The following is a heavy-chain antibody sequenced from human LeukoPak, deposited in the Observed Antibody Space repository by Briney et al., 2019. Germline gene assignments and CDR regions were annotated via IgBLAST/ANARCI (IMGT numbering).Heavy chain of an antibody. CDR2: ISGGGGST. D-gene: IGHD3-22*01. V-gene: IGHV3-23*01. CDR1: GFTFSSYA. CDR3: AKSDRGDSSGYCHY. Sequence: GGSLRLSCAASGFTFSSYAMSWVRQAPGKGLEWVSIISGGGGSTYYADSVKGRFTISRDNSKNTLYLQMNSLRAEDTAVYYCAKSDRGDSSGYCHYWGQGALVTVSS. J-gene: IGHJ4*02.